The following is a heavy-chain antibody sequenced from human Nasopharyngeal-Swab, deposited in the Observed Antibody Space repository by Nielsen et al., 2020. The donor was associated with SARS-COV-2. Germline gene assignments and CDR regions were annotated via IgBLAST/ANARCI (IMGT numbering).Heavy chain of an antibody. V-gene: IGHV3-23*01. CDR3: AGGSGWYPYYYGMDV. J-gene: IGHJ6*02. D-gene: IGHD6-19*01. CDR2: ISGSGGST. Sequence: WIRQPPGKGLEWVSAISGSGGSTYYADSAKGRFTISRDNSKNTLYLQMNSLRAEDTAVYYCAGGSGWYPYYYGMDVWGQETTVTVSS.